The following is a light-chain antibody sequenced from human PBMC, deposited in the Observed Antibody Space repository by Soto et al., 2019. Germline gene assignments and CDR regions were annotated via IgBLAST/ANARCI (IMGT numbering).Light chain of an antibody. CDR2: AAS. V-gene: IGKV1-39*01. CDR1: QSISSY. Sequence: DIQMTQSPSSLSASVGDRVTITCRASQSISSYLNWYQQKPVKAPKLLIYAASSLQSGVPSRFSGSGSGTDFTLTISSLQPEDFATYYCQQSDSTPPTFGGGTKVEIK. J-gene: IGKJ4*01. CDR3: QQSDSTPPT.